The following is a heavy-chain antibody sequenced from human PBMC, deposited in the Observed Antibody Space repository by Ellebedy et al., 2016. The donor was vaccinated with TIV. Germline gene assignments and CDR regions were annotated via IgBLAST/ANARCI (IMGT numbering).Heavy chain of an antibody. V-gene: IGHV3-9*01. CDR2: ISWRGHYI. CDR3: AKISPTHRGAFDI. CDR1: GFTFDDYA. D-gene: IGHD3-3*02. J-gene: IGHJ3*02. Sequence: GGSLRLSXAASGFTFDDYAMHWVRQAPGKGLEWVPGISWRGHYIGYADSVRGRFTISRDNSKNTLFLQMNSLRGDDTARYYCAKISPTHRGAFDIWGQGTMVTVSS.